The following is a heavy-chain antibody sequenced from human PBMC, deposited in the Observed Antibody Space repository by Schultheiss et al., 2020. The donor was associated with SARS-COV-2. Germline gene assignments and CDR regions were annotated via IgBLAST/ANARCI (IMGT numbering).Heavy chain of an antibody. CDR2: VSYSGDT. Sequence: LSLTCAVYGGSFSGYYWSWIRQPPGKGLEWIGTVSYSGDTYYNPSLKSRVTMSVDTSKNHFSLKLSSVTAADTAVYYCARLGYSSSWYYFDYWGQGTLVTVSS. J-gene: IGHJ4*02. CDR1: GGSFSGYY. CDR3: ARLGYSSSWYYFDY. V-gene: IGHV4-59*04. D-gene: IGHD6-13*01.